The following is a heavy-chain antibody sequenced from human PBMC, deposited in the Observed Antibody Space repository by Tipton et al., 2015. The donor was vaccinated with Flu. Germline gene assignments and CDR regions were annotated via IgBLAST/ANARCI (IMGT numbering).Heavy chain of an antibody. D-gene: IGHD1-1*01. V-gene: IGHV4-59*02. Sequence: GLVKPSETLSLTCSVSGGSVNTYYWSWIRESPEKGLEWMGYINNGGTTMYNPSLKSRVSISIDTSKNQFSLRLTSVTAADTAVDYCARGGGTANDSGGQGTLVTVS. CDR3: ARGGGTANDS. J-gene: IGHJ4*02. CDR2: INNGGTT. CDR1: GGSVNTYY.